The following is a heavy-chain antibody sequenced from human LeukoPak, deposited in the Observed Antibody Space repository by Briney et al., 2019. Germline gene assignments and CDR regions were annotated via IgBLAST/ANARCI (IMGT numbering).Heavy chain of an antibody. CDR2: FGISGTI. D-gene: IGHD5-18*01. Sequence: PGGSLRLSCAASGFTVSTYDMHWVRQAPGEGPEWIAYFGISGTIYYADSVRGRFTISRDSAKNSLHLEMNSLRADDTAIYYCAGYGFYPYWGQGTPVTVSS. CDR1: GFTVSTYD. J-gene: IGHJ4*02. CDR3: AGYGFYPY. V-gene: IGHV3-48*01.